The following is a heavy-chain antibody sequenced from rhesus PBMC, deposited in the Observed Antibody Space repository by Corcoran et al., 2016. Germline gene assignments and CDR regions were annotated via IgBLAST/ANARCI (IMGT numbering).Heavy chain of an antibody. CDR3: ARHGGYCSGDVCYTDNRFDV. D-gene: IGHD2-39*02. Sequence: QVQLQESGPGLVKPSETLSLTCAVSGGSISGYYWSWICQPPGKGLEWIGRIYGSVGNPDYNPSLKSRVTISTHTAKNQFSLKLNDVTAADTAVYYCARHGGYCSGDVCYTDNRFDVWGPGVLVTVSS. CDR1: GGSISGYY. J-gene: IGHJ5-1*01. V-gene: IGHV4-160*01. CDR2: IYGSVGNP.